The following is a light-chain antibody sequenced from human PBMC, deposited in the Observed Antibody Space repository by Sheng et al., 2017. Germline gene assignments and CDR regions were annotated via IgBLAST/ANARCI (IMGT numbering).Light chain of an antibody. CDR1: QSITDW. Sequence: DIQMTQSPSTLSASVGDRVTITCRASQSITDWLAWYQQKPGKAPKLLIYKAFSLESGVPSRFSGSRSGTEFTLTISSLQPDDFATYYCQQYDTYSRTFGQGTKVGNET. CDR2: KAF. V-gene: IGKV1-5*03. J-gene: IGKJ1*01. CDR3: QQYDTYSRT.